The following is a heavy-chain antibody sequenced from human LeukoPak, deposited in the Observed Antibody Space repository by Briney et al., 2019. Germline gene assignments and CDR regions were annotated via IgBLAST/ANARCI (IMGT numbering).Heavy chain of an antibody. CDR3: TRAVAADDFSPGY. V-gene: IGHV3-48*03. Sequence: QPGGSLRLSCAASGFTFSTYEMNWVRQAPGKGLEWVSYISSSGSTIYYADSVKGRFTISRDNAKNSLYLQMNSLRAEDTAVYYCTRAVAADDFSPGYWGQGTLLTVSS. D-gene: IGHD3/OR15-3a*01. J-gene: IGHJ4*02. CDR2: ISSSGSTI. CDR1: GFTFSTYE.